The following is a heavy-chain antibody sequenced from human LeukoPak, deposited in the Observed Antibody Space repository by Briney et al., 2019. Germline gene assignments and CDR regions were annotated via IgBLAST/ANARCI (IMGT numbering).Heavy chain of an antibody. J-gene: IGHJ4*02. Sequence: PGGSLRLSCEASGFSFSSSAMSWVRQAPGKGLEWVSAISGSGGSTYYADSVKGRFTIPRDNSKNTLYLQMNSLRAEDTAVYYCAKDGAMVQFFDYWGQGTLVTVSS. D-gene: IGHD3-10*01. V-gene: IGHV3-23*01. CDR1: GFSFSSSA. CDR3: AKDGAMVQFFDY. CDR2: ISGSGGST.